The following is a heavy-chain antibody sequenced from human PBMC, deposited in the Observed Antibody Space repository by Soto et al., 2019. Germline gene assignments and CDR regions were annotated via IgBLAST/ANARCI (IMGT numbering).Heavy chain of an antibody. CDR2: INNSGST. V-gene: IGHV4-34*01. CDR1: GGSFSGYY. CDR3: ARGLVAGAAAGRRNWFYX. J-gene: IGHJ5*02. Sequence: SDTLSLTCAVYGGSFSGYYWSWIRQPPGKGLEWIGEINNSGSTNYNPSLKSRVTISVDTSKNQFSLKLSSVTAADTAVYYCARGLVAGAAAGRRNWFYXWGQVTRVTVSX. D-gene: IGHD6-13*01.